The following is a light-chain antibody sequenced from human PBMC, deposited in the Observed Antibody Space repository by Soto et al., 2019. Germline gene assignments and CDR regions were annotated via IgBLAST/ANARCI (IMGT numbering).Light chain of an antibody. CDR1: QSVSIK. CDR3: QQRSSWPIT. CDR2: DTS. J-gene: IGKJ5*01. V-gene: IGKV3-11*01. Sequence: EVVLTQSPATLSVSPGERATLSCRASQSVSIKLACYQQKPGQAPRLLIYDTSTRATGIPARFSGSGSGTDFTLTINSLEPEDFAVYYCQQRSSWPITFGQGTRLEI.